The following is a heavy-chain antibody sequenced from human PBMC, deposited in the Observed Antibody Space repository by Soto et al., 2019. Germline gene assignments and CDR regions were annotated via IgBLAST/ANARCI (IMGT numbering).Heavy chain of an antibody. CDR3: AGGGLHSLGVDYYYGMDV. D-gene: IGHD2-15*01. Sequence: SETLSLTCAVYGGSFSGYYWSWIRQPPGKGLEWIGEINHSGSTNYNPSLKSRVTISVDTSKNQFSLKLSSVTAADTAVYYCAGGGLHSLGVDYYYGMDVWGQGTTVTVSS. J-gene: IGHJ6*02. V-gene: IGHV4-34*01. CDR1: GGSFSGYY. CDR2: INHSGST.